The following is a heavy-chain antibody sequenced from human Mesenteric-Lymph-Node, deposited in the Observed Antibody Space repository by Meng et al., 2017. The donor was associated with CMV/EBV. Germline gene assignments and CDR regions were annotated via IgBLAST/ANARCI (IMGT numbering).Heavy chain of an antibody. D-gene: IGHD3-10*01. V-gene: IGHV7-4-1*02. CDR3: ARGPLWCGESYFDY. CDR2: INTNTGNR. J-gene: IGHJ4*02. Sequence: ASGDAFTSYARKWVLQDAGQGLEERGWINTNTGNRTNAQGYTGRFVISLDTSVSTAYLQISSLKAEDTAVYYCARGPLWCGESYFDYWGQGTLVTVSS. CDR1: GDAFTSYA.